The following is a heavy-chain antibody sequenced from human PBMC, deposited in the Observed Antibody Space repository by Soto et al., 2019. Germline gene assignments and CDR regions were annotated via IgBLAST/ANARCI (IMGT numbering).Heavy chain of an antibody. Sequence: GGSLRLSCAASGFMYSAYSMNWFRQAPGKGLEWISYITRDTSIRSYADSVRGRFTISRDNAKNSLYLQMNSLRAEDTAVYYCVRDQWWAFDIWGQGTMVTVSS. J-gene: IGHJ3*02. V-gene: IGHV3-48*01. D-gene: IGHD2-15*01. CDR2: ITRDTSIR. CDR3: VRDQWWAFDI. CDR1: GFMYSAYS.